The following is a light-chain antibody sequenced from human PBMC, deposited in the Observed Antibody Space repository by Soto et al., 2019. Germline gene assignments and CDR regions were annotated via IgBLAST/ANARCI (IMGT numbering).Light chain of an antibody. V-gene: IGKV1-9*01. Sequence: DIQLTQSPSFLSASVGDRVTITCRASQGISSFLAWYQQKRGKAPRLLIYTAISLQSGVPSRFSGSGSGTEFTLTISSLEPEDFAVYYCQQRSNWRTFGQGTKVDIK. CDR2: TAI. CDR1: QGISSF. CDR3: QQRSNWRT. J-gene: IGKJ1*01.